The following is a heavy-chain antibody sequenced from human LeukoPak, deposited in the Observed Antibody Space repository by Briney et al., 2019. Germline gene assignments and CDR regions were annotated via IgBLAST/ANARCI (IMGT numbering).Heavy chain of an antibody. D-gene: IGHD3-10*01. Sequence: ASVKVSCKASGYTFTSYYMHWVRQAPGQGLEWMGWISTYNGNTNYAQKLQGRVTMTTDTSTTTAYMELRSLRYDDTAVYYCARDGGSGGYGMDVWGQGTTVSASS. J-gene: IGHJ6*02. V-gene: IGHV1-18*04. CDR2: ISTYNGNT. CDR1: GYTFTSYY. CDR3: ARDGGSGGYGMDV.